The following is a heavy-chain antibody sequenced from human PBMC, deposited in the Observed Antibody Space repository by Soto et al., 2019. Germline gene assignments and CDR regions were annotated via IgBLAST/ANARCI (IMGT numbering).Heavy chain of an antibody. CDR3: TRDPPGTGIDY. CDR1: GFTFSSYW. Sequence: LRLSCAVSGFTFSSYWMHWVRQAPGKGLVWVSRINTDGSSTSYADSVKGRFTISRDNAKNTLYLQMISLRAEDTAVYYCTRDPPGTGIDYWGQGTLVTVSS. J-gene: IGHJ4*02. CDR2: INTDGSST. V-gene: IGHV3-74*01. D-gene: IGHD1-1*01.